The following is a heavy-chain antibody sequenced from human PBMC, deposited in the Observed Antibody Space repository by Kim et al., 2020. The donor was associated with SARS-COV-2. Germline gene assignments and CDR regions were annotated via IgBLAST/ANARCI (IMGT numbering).Heavy chain of an antibody. CDR2: IKSKIDGGTT. J-gene: IGHJ4*02. V-gene: IGHV3-15*01. Sequence: GGSLRLSCEASGLTFTNAWMTWVRQAPGKGLEWVGRIKSKIDGGTTDYAAPVKGRFIISRDDSKNRVYLQMDSLRAEDTAMYYCTTDFGMAPRDVFEHWGQGALVTVSS. D-gene: IGHD3-10*01. CDR1: GLTFTNAW. CDR3: TTDFGMAPRDVFEH.